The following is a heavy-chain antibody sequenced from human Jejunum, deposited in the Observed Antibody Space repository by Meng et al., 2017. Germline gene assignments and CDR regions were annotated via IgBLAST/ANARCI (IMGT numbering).Heavy chain of an antibody. CDR1: GFSLSTGAVG. Sequence: SGPTLVKPTQTLTLTCSFSGFSLSTGAVGVGGCRQPPGKALEWLAMIYRDDEKRFSPSLNTRLTITKDTSKSQLVLTMTNVDPVDTATNYCPHGRVGTWWFGPWGREVLVTVSS. CDR3: PHGRVGTWWFGP. J-gene: IGHJ5*02. V-gene: IGHV2-5*02. D-gene: IGHD6-13*01. CDR2: IYRDDEK.